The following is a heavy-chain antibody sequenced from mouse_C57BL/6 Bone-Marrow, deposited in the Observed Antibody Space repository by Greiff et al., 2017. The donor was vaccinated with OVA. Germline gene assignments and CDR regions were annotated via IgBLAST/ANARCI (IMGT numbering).Heavy chain of an antibody. Sequence: EVQLVESEGGLVQPGSSMQLSCTASGFTFSDYYMAWVRQVPEKGLEWVANINYDGSSTYYLDSLQSRFSISRDNAKNILYLQMSSLKSEDTATYYCARIYYYGSSYLDYWGQGTSVTVSS. J-gene: IGHJ4*01. CDR2: INYDGSST. D-gene: IGHD1-1*01. V-gene: IGHV5-16*01. CDR3: ARIYYYGSSYLDY. CDR1: GFTFSDYY.